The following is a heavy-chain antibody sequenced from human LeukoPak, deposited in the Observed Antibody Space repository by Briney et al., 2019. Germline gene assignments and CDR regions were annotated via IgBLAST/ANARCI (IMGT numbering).Heavy chain of an antibody. V-gene: IGHV1-18*01. CDR3: ATARYRYYFDY. Sequence: ASVKVLCKASGHPFTLYGIRWAPQPPAQGRGWMGWSSAYNGNTNYAQKLQGRVTMTTDTSTSTAYMELRSLRSDDRAVYYCATARYRYYFDYWGQGTLVTVSS. J-gene: IGHJ4*02. CDR2: SSAYNGNT. CDR1: GHPFTLYG. D-gene: IGHD1-1*01.